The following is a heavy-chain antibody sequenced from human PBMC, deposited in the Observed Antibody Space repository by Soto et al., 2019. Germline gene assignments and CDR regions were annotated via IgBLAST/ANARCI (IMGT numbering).Heavy chain of an antibody. Sequence: QVQLVESGGGLVKPGGSLRLSCAASGFTFSDYYMSWIRQAPGKGLEWVSYISSSGSTIYYADSVKGRFTISRDNAKNSLCLQMNSLRAEDTAVYYCAGSYSNPLDYYYYYYMDVWGKGTTVTVSS. J-gene: IGHJ6*03. V-gene: IGHV3-11*01. CDR2: ISSSGSTI. D-gene: IGHD4-4*01. CDR1: GFTFSDYY. CDR3: AGSYSNPLDYYYYYYMDV.